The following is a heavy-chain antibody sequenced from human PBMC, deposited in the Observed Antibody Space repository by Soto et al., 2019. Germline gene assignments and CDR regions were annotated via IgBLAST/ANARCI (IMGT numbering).Heavy chain of an antibody. J-gene: IGHJ4*02. V-gene: IGHV3-23*01. CDR3: AKQYSSSTDYYCDS. Sequence: GGFLRLSCAASGFTFSNYAMSWVRQAPGKGLEWVSGISGSGDNTYYADSVKGRFTISRDNSKNTMFLQMNSLRAEDTAVYYCAKQYSSSTDYYCDSWGQGTLVPVSS. CDR2: ISGSGDNT. CDR1: GFTFSNYA. D-gene: IGHD2-2*01.